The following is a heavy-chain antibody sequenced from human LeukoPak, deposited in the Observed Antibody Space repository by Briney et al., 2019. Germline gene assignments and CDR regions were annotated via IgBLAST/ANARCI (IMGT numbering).Heavy chain of an antibody. D-gene: IGHD3-22*01. Sequence: ASVKVSCKASGYTFSGHYLHWVRQAPGQGLEWMGRINPNSGGTKYAQKFQNRVTMTRDTSISTAYMELSRLRSDDTAVYYCARSYDSSVYYDYWGQGTLVTVSS. V-gene: IGHV1-2*06. CDR3: ARSYDSSVYYDY. CDR2: INPNSGGT. CDR1: GYTFSGHY. J-gene: IGHJ4*02.